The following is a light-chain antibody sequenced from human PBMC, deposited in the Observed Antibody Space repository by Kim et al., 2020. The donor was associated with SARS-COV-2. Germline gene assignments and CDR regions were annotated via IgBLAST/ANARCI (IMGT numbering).Light chain of an antibody. J-gene: IGKJ5*01. V-gene: IGKV4-1*01. CDR3: QQYYRTPLT. CDR2: WAS. CDR1: QSVLYSSNNKDC. Sequence: ATINCKSSQSVLYSSNNKDCLAWYQQKPGQPPRLLIYWASTRETGVPDRCSGGGSGTDFTLTISSLQAEDVAVYYCQQYYRTPLTFGQGTRLEIK.